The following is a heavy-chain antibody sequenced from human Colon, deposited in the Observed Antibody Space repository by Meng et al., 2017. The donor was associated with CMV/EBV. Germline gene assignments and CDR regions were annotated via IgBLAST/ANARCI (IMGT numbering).Heavy chain of an antibody. D-gene: IGHD3-22*01. CDR2: INADSGAP. Sequence: ASCYTYSGYLFHWARQAPGQGLEWMGSINADSGAPKYAQAFERRVTMTRYTSTGTVYMALSGLRSDDTAVYYFSRPTHYDISCLLYWGQGSLVTVSS. J-gene: IGHJ4*02. V-gene: IGHV1-2*02. CDR3: SRPTHYDISCLLY. CDR1: CYTYSGYL.